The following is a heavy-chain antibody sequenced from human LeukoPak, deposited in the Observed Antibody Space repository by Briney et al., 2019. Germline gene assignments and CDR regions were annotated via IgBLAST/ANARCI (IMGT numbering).Heavy chain of an antibody. J-gene: IGHJ3*02. CDR1: DDSFSSHY. Sequence: SETLSLTCAVSDDSFSSHYWTWIRQPPGKGLEWIGYISYIGSTNYNPSLKSRVTISIDTSKNQFSLKLSSVTAADTAVCYCARDLVTVTKGFDIWGQGTMVSVSS. CDR2: ISYIGST. V-gene: IGHV4-59*11. D-gene: IGHD4-17*01. CDR3: ARDLVTVTKGFDI.